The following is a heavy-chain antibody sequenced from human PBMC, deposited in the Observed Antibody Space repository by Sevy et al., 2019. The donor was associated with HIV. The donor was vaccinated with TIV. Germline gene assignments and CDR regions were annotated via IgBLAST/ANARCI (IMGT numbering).Heavy chain of an antibody. CDR2: INTKTGHP. V-gene: IGHV7-4-1*02. Sequence: ASVKVSCKASGYTFSDYIITWVRQAPGQGLEWMGWINTKTGHPTYAQAFTGRLVLSLDTSVTTAYLQISSLKSEDTAVYYFGRGFMDFWGCFSSDFFIMHVRGQGTTVTVSS. CDR3: GRGFMDFWGCFSSDFFIMHV. J-gene: IGHJ6*02. CDR1: GYTFSDYI. D-gene: IGHD3-16*01.